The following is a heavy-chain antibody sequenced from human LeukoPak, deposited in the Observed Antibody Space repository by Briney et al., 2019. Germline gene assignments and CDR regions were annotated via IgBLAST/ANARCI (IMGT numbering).Heavy chain of an antibody. J-gene: IGHJ3*02. V-gene: IGHV3-23*01. Sequence: GGSLRLSCAASGFTFSSYAMNWVRQAPGKGLEWVSAISGSGGSTYYADSVKGRFTISRDNSKNTLYLQMNSLRAEDTAVYYCAKAPLGWNKVPRGGGAFDIWGQGTMVTVSS. D-gene: IGHD1-1*01. CDR1: GFTFSSYA. CDR3: AKAPLGWNKVPRGGGAFDI. CDR2: ISGSGGST.